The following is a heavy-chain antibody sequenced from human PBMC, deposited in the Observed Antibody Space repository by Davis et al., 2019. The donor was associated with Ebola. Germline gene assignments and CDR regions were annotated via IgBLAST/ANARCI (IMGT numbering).Heavy chain of an antibody. Sequence: PSETLSLTCTVSGGSISSSDYYMSWIRQAPGKGLEWVSYISSSSSYTNYADSVKGRFTISRDNSKNTLYLQMNSLHQGPIGLPPGTLLQEHLWG. CDR1: GGSISSSDYY. V-gene: IGHV3-11*03. J-gene: IGHJ6*01. CDR2: ISSSSSYT. CDR3: TLLQEHL.